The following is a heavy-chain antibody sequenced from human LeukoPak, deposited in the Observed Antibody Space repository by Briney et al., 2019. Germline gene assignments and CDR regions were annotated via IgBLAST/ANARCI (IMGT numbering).Heavy chain of an antibody. J-gene: IGHJ3*02. D-gene: IGHD6-19*01. CDR1: GFTFSSYW. CDR3: ARRGPVAGGFDI. V-gene: IGHV3-74*01. Sequence: GGSLRLSCAASGFTFSSYWMNWVRQAPGKGLVWVSRINSDGSSTSYADSVKGRFTISRDNAKNTLYLQMNSLRAEDTAVYYCARRGPVAGGFDIWGQGTMVTVSS. CDR2: INSDGSST.